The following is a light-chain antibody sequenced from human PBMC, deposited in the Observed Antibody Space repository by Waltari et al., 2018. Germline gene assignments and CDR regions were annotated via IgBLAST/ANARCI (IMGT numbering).Light chain of an antibody. CDR2: YDS. CDR3: QVWESYGDHLVV. V-gene: IGLV3-21*01. CDR1: NIRSKN. Sequence: SYVLTQHPSVSVAPGKTARITCGGRNIRSKNVNCYQQKQGQARVLVIYYDSDGPSGIHERFSGSNSGNTATLTISRVEAGDEADYYCQVWESYGDHLVVFGGGTNLTVV. J-gene: IGLJ2*01.